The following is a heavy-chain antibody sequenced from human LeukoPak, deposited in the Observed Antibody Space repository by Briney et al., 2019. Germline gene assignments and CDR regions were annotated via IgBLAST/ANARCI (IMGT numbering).Heavy chain of an antibody. CDR2: INPSSGGT. CDR3: ARQGGMQQLVTFYYYYYMDV. D-gene: IGHD6-13*01. V-gene: IGHV1-2*02. Sequence: ASVKVSCKASRYTFTGYYMNWVRQAPGRGLEWMGWINPSSGGTNYAQKFQGRVTMTRDTSISTAYMELSRLRSDDTAVYYCARQGGMQQLVTFYYYYYMDVWGKGTTVTVSS. J-gene: IGHJ6*03. CDR1: RYTFTGYY.